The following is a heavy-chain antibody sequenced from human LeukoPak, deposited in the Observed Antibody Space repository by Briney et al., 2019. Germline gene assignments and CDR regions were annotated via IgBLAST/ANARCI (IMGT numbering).Heavy chain of an antibody. CDR1: GDSVSSNSAA. Sequence: SQTLSLTCAISGDSVSSNSAAWNWIRQSPSRGLEWLGRTYYRSKWYNDYAVSVKSRITINPDTSKNQFSLQLNSVTPEDTAVYYCAREVSIVGASPYYYYGMDVWGQGTTVTVSS. CDR2: TYYRSKWYN. J-gene: IGHJ6*02. D-gene: IGHD1-26*01. CDR3: AREVSIVGASPYYYYGMDV. V-gene: IGHV6-1*01.